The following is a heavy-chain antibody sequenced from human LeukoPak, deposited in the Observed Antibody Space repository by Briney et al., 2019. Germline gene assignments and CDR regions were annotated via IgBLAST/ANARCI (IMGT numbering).Heavy chain of an antibody. CDR2: IKRNAYGGTT. Sequence: PGGSLRLSCAASGFTFSTAWMSWVRQAPGRGLGWVGRIKRNAYGGTTDYAAAVKGRFAISRDDSKNTLYLEMNSLKTEDTAMYYCATPNRWYKFDYWGQGTLVTVSS. J-gene: IGHJ4*02. D-gene: IGHD1-1*01. CDR3: ATPNRWYKFDY. V-gene: IGHV3-15*01. CDR1: GFTFSTAW.